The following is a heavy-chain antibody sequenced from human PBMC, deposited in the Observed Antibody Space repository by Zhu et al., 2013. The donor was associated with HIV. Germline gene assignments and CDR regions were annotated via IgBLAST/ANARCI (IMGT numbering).Heavy chain of an antibody. D-gene: IGHD1-26*01. CDR2: MNPDSGNR. J-gene: IGHJ6*02. CDR3: ARERDAWDMDV. CDR1: GYTFTNYD. V-gene: IGHV1-8*01. Sequence: QVHLEQAGAEVKKPGASVRVSCKASGYTFTNYDINWVRQATGQGLEWMGWMNPDSGNRGYAQKFQGRVTMTRDTSISTAYMELSSLGSDDTAVYYCARERDAWDMDVWGQGTTVTVSS.